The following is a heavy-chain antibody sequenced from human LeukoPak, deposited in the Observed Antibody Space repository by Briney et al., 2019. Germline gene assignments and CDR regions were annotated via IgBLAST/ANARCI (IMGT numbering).Heavy chain of an antibody. Sequence: SETLSLTCGVFGGSFSGSYWSWIRQPPGKGLEWIGEISHSGSISYNSSIKSRVTISVDTSKNQFSLKLSSVTAADTAVYYCAREERWLQWGGVIEYYFDYWGQGTLVTVSS. V-gene: IGHV4-34*01. CDR1: GGSFSGSY. CDR2: ISHSGSI. J-gene: IGHJ4*02. CDR3: AREERWLQWGGVIEYYFDY. D-gene: IGHD5-24*01.